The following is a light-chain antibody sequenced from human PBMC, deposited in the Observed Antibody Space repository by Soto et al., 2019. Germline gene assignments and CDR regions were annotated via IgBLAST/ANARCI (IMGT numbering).Light chain of an antibody. CDR3: HQYGSSPST. V-gene: IGKV3-20*01. CDR2: GAS. CDR1: QSISDT. J-gene: IGKJ1*01. Sequence: EIVMTQSPATLSVSPGGRATLSCRASQSISDTLAWYQQKPGQGPRLLIYGASYRATGIPDRFSGSGSGTDFTLTISRLEPEDFAVYYCHQYGSSPSTFGQGTKVDNK.